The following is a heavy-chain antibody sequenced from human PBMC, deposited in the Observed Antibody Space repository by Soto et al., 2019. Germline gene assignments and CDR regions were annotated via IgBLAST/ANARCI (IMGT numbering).Heavy chain of an antibody. Sequence: QLQLQESGPGLVKPSETLSLTCTVSGGSISSSSYYCGWIRQPPGTGLGWIGSIYYSGGTYYNPSIKRGCTISVDTSNNQFSLKLSSVTAADTAVYYCARQYCSGGSCYLHWYFDLWGRGTLVTVSS. CDR3: ARQYCSGGSCYLHWYFDL. D-gene: IGHD2-15*01. J-gene: IGHJ2*01. CDR2: IYYSGGT. CDR1: GGSISSSSYY. V-gene: IGHV4-39*01.